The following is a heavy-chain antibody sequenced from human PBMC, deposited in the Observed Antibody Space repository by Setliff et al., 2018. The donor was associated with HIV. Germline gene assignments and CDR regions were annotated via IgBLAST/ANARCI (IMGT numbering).Heavy chain of an antibody. D-gene: IGHD1-26*01. V-gene: IGHV3-7*03. CDR2: INGNGSQR. CDR3: VRGHYSGPG. Sequence: GGSLRLSFAASGVTLSNSWVNWVRQAPGKGLEWVAHINGNGSQRYHVDSVEGRFSISRDNAKNSVFLQINSLRVEDTAVYYCVRGHYSGPGWGQGTLVTVSS. CDR1: GVTLSNSW. J-gene: IGHJ4*02.